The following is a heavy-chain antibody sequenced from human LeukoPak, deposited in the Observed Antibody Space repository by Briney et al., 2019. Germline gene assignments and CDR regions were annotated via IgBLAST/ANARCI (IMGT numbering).Heavy chain of an antibody. J-gene: IGHJ6*03. CDR1: GFTFSDYN. CDR3: ARDLGHTYYYCMDV. V-gene: IGHV3-11*04. Sequence: PGGSLRLSCAASGFTFSDYNMRWIRQAPGKGLEWVSYISSSGSTIYYADSVKGRFTISRDNAKNSLYLQMNSLRAEDTAVYYCARDLGHTYYYCMDVWGKGTTVTVSS. CDR2: ISSSGSTI.